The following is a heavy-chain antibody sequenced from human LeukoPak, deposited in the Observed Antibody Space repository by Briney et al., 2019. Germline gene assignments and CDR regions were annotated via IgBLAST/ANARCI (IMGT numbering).Heavy chain of an antibody. V-gene: IGHV1-46*01. D-gene: IGHD2-2*01. CDR1: GYTFTSYY. CDR3: ARDGVPAVVSCPGRFDP. CDR2: INPSGGST. Sequence: ASVKVSCKASGYTFTSYYMHWVRQAPGQGLEWMGIINPSGGSTSYAQKFQGRVTMTRDTSTSTVYMELSSLRSEDTAVYYCARDGVPAVVSCPGRFDPWGQGTLVTVSS. J-gene: IGHJ5*02.